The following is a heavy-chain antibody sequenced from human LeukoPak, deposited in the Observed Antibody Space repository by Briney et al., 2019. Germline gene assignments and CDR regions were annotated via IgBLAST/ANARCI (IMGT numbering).Heavy chain of an antibody. CDR2: IYYSGST. CDR3: ASDHCSGGSCLADY. J-gene: IGHJ4*02. CDR1: GGSVSSGSYY. V-gene: IGHV4-61*01. Sequence: SETLSLTCTVSGGSVSSGSYYWSWIRQPPGKGLEWIGYIYYSGSTNYNPSLKSRVTISVDTSKNQFSLKLSSVTAADTAVYYCASDHCSGGSCLADYWGQGTLVTVSS. D-gene: IGHD2-15*01.